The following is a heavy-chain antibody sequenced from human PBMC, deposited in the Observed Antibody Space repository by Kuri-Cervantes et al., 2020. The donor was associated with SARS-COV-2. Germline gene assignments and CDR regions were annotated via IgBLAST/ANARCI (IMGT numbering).Heavy chain of an antibody. D-gene: IGHD5-12*01. Sequence: GGSLRLSCAASGFSFSTYAMTWVRQARGKGLEWVSSISSESAYIYYAESVRGRFAISRDNVRKSVYLQMNSLRAEDTAVYYCAIDPRTVATRLPGYWGQGTLVTVSS. CDR1: GFSFSTYA. CDR2: ISSESAYI. V-gene: IGHV3-21*01. CDR3: AIDPRTVATRLPGY. J-gene: IGHJ4*02.